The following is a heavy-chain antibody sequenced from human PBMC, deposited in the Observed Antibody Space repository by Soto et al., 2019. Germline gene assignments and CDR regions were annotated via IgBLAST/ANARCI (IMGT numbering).Heavy chain of an antibody. D-gene: IGHD3-22*01. CDR3: ARMYRQHYYDSSGYYST. J-gene: IGHJ5*02. CDR1: GFSLSTSGVG. CDR2: IYWDDDK. V-gene: IGHV2-5*02. Sequence: GPTLVNPTQTLTLTCTFSGFSLSTSGVGVGWIRQPPGKALEWLALIYWDDDKRYSPSLKSRLTITKDTSKNQVVLTMTNMDPVDTATYYCARMYRQHYYDSSGYYSTWGQGTLVTVSS.